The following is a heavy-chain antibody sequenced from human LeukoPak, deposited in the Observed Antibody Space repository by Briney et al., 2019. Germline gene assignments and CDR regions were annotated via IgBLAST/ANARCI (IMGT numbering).Heavy chain of an antibody. CDR3: AKEGRTYLRDQHEYFDY. Sequence: GGSLRLSCAASGFPFSSYAMSWVRQAPGKGLEWVSAVSYTGGMTYYADSVKGRFTISRDNSKKTLYLQMNGLIAQDTTVYYSAKEGRTYLRDQHEYFDYWGQGTLVTVSS. J-gene: IGHJ4*02. V-gene: IGHV3-23*01. CDR2: VSYTGGMT. CDR1: GFPFSSYA. D-gene: IGHD1-14*01.